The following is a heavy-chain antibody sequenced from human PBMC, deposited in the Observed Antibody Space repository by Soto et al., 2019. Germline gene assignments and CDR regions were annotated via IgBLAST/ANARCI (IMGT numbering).Heavy chain of an antibody. CDR1: GFTFSSYW. CDR3: ARDVHSLQWLVPYFDY. CDR2: IKQDGSEK. V-gene: IGHV3-7*01. D-gene: IGHD6-19*01. J-gene: IGHJ4*02. Sequence: GWSLRLSCAASGFTFSSYWMSSVRQAPGKGLEWVANIKQDGSEKYYVDSVKGRFTISRDNAKNSLYLQMNSLRAEDTAVYYCARDVHSLQWLVPYFDYWGQGP.